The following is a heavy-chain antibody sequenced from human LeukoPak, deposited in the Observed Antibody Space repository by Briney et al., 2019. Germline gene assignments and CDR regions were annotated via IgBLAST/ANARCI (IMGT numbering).Heavy chain of an antibody. V-gene: IGHV3-23*01. D-gene: IGHD3-22*01. CDR1: GLTLSNYG. J-gene: IGHJ4*02. Sequence: GGSLRLSCAVSGLTLSNYGMSWVRQAPGKGLEWVAGISDSGGGTNYADSVKGRFTISRDNPKNTLYLQMNSLRAEDTAVYFCAKRGVVIRVILVGFHKEAYYFDSRGQGALVTVSS. CDR2: ISDSGGGT. CDR3: AKRGVVIRVILVGFHKEAYYFDS.